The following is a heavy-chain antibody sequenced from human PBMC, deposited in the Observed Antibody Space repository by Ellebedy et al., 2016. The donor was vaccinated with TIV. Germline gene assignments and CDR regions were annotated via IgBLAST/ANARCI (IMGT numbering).Heavy chain of an antibody. CDR3: ARRGERDSSGYYLPFDY. CDR2: IYYSGST. J-gene: IGHJ4*02. V-gene: IGHV4-59*12. D-gene: IGHD3-22*01. CDR1: GGSISSYY. Sequence: GSLRLSCTVSGGSISSYYWSWIRQPPGKGLEWIGYIYYSGSTNYNPSLKSRVTISVDTSKNQFSLKLSSVTAADTAVYYCARRGERDSSGYYLPFDYWGQGTLVTVSS.